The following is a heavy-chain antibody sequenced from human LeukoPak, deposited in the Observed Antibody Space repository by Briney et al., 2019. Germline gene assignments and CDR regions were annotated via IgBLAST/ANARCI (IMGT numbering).Heavy chain of an antibody. Sequence: SETLSLTCAVSGGSISGGPYSWSWIRQPPGQGLEWIGYIFQSGNTHYNPSLNSRVTMSVDTSKNQFSLKLSSVTAADTAVYYCARGSNWGDYWGQGTLVTVSS. V-gene: IGHV4-30-2*01. D-gene: IGHD7-27*01. J-gene: IGHJ4*02. CDR1: GGSISGGPYS. CDR2: IFQSGNT. CDR3: ARGSNWGDY.